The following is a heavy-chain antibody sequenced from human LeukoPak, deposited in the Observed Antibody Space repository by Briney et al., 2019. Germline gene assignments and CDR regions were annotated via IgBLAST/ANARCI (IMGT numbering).Heavy chain of an antibody. CDR2: IYHSGCT. CDR3: AREVDYYYYYYMDV. J-gene: IGHJ6*03. V-gene: IGHV4-38-2*02. CDR1: GYSISSGYY. Sequence: SETLSLTCTVSGYSISSGYYWGWIRQPPGKGLEWIGSIYHSGCTYYNPSLKSRVTISVDTSKNQFSLKLSSVTAADTAVYYCAREVDYYYYYYMDVWGKGTTVTVSS.